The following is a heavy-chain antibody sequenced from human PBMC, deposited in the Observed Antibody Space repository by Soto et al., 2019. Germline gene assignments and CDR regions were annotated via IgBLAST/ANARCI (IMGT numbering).Heavy chain of an antibody. CDR1: GFTFSSYS. D-gene: IGHD6-13*01. CDR2: ISSSSSST. J-gene: IGHJ6*02. V-gene: IGHV3-23*01. Sequence: SLRLSCAASGFTFSSYSMNWVRQAPGKGLEWVSSISSSSSSTYYADSVKGRFTISRDNSKNTLYLQMNSLRAEDTAVYYCAKDLIKIEQLVQIPYYYYYGMDVWGQGTTVTVSS. CDR3: AKDLIKIEQLVQIPYYYYYGMDV.